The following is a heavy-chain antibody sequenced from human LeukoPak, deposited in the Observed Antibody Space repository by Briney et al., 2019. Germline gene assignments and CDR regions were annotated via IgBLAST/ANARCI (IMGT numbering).Heavy chain of an antibody. CDR2: IYSGGST. Sequence: GGSLRLSCAASGFTVSSNYMSWVRQAPGKGLEWVSVIYSGGSTYYADSVKGRFTISRDNSKNTLYLQMNSLRAEDTAVYYCARDRAATDWMDVWGQGTTVTVSS. CDR3: ARDRAATDWMDV. J-gene: IGHJ6*02. D-gene: IGHD1-26*01. V-gene: IGHV3-66*01. CDR1: GFTVSSNY.